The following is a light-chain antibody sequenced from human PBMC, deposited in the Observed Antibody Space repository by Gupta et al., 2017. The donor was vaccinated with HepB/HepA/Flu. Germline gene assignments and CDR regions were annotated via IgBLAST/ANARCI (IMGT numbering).Light chain of an antibody. CDR3: QQYYNSPIT. CDR2: WAS. V-gene: IGKV4-1*01. Sequence: DIVMTQSRDSLAVSLGEKTTINCKSSQSLLHRSNNRNYLAWYQQKPGQPPTLLIYWASTRESGVPDRFRGSGSGTDFTLTISSLQAEDVAVYYCQQYYNSPITFGRGTKVEIK. CDR1: QSLLHRSNNRNY. J-gene: IGKJ4*01.